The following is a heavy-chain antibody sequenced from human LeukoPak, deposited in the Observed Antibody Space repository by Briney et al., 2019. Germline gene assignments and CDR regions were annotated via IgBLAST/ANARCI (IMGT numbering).Heavy chain of an antibody. D-gene: IGHD2-21*02. CDR1: GFTFRSYE. CDR2: ISDIGTTQ. Sequence: GGSLRLSRAASGFTFRSYEFNWVRQAPGKGLEWVSYISDIGTTQHYADSVKGRFIISRDNAKNSLYLQMNSLTAEDTAVYYCARDRSKVTAYDDALDFWGQGTMVIVSS. J-gene: IGHJ3*01. CDR3: ARDRSKVTAYDDALDF. V-gene: IGHV3-48*03.